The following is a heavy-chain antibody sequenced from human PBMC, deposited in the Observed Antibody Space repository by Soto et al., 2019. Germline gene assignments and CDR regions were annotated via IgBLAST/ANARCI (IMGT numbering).Heavy chain of an antibody. CDR2: IKHDGSEK. J-gene: IGHJ6*02. V-gene: IGHV3-7*01. D-gene: IGHD2-15*01. Sequence: GGSLRLSCAASGCTFSSYWMSWVRQAPGKGLQWVANIKHDGSEKYYVDSVKGRFTISRDNAKNSLYLQMNSLRAEDTSVWYCARTSIGYCGGGSSYSYNYYGMDVWGQGTTVTVSS. CDR3: ARTSIGYCGGGSSYSYNYYGMDV. CDR1: GCTFSSYW.